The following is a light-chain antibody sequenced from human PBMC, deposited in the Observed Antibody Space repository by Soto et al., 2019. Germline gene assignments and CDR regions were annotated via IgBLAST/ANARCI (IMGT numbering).Light chain of an antibody. CDR1: QSVSNN. CDR2: GAS. V-gene: IGKV3-15*01. J-gene: IGKJ1*01. Sequence: EIVMTQSPATLSVSPGERATLSCRASQSVSNNLAWYQKKPGQAPRLLIYGASTRATGIPARFIGSGSGTEFTLTISSQQSEGFAFYYCQQYNNWWTFGQGTRVDI. CDR3: QQYNNWWT.